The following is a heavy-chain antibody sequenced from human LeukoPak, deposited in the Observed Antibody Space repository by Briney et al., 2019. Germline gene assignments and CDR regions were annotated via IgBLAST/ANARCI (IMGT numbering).Heavy chain of an antibody. CDR3: AGHLGTSQLGYSYLDY. V-gene: IGHV5-51*01. D-gene: IGHD5-18*01. J-gene: IGHJ4*02. CDR1: GYSFTSYW. CDR2: IYPGDSDT. Sequence: KDGESLKISCKGSGYSFTSYWIGWVRQMPGKGLEWMGIIYPGDSDTRYSPSFQGQVTISADKSISTAYLQWSSLKASDTAMYYCAGHLGTSQLGYSYLDYWGQGTLVTVSS.